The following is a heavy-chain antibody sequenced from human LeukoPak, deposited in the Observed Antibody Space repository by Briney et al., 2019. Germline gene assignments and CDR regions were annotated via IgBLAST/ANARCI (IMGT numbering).Heavy chain of an antibody. CDR3: ARADYYDSSGYYGVYYFDY. V-gene: IGHV4-61*02. CDR2: IYTSGST. J-gene: IGHJ4*02. D-gene: IGHD3-22*01. Sequence: SETLSLTCTVSGGSISSGSYYWSWIRQPAGKGLEWIGRIYTSGSTNYNPSLKSRVTISVDTSKNRFSLKLSSVTAADTAVYYCARADYYDSSGYYGVYYFDYWGQGTLVTVSS. CDR1: GGSISSGSYY.